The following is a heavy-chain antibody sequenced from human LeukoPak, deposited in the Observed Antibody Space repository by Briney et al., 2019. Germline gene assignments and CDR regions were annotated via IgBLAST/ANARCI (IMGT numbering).Heavy chain of an antibody. D-gene: IGHD6-13*01. CDR1: GFTFSSYG. Sequence: GGSLRLSCAASGFTFSSYGMHWVRQAPGKGLEWVAFIRYDGSNKYCADSVKGRFTISRDNSKNTLYLQMNSLRAEDTAVYYCAKLTAAAGMSIGDYWGQGTLVTVSS. CDR3: AKLTAAAGMSIGDY. J-gene: IGHJ4*02. V-gene: IGHV3-30*02. CDR2: IRYDGSNK.